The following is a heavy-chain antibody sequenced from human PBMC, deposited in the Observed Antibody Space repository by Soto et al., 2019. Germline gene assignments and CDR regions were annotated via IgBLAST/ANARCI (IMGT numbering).Heavy chain of an antibody. CDR3: ARNVNYDFWSGWGFDP. CDR2: IYYSGST. V-gene: IGHV4-59*01. D-gene: IGHD3-3*01. CDR1: GGSISSYY. Sequence: SETLSLTCTVSGGSISSYYWSWIRQPPGKGLEWIGYIYYSGSTNYNPSLKSRVTISVDTSKNQFSLKLSSVTAADTAVYYCARNVNYDFWSGWGFDPWGQGTLVTVSS. J-gene: IGHJ5*02.